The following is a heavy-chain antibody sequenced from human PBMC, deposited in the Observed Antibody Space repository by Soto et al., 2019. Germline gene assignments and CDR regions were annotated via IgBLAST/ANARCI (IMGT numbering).Heavy chain of an antibody. CDR3: AKGYDYYGSGSSLDV. Sequence: QVQLVESGGGVVQPGRSLRLSCAASGFTFSSYGMHWVRQAPGKGLEWVAVISYDGSNKYYADSVKGRFTISRDNSKNTLYLQMNSLRAEDTAVYYCAKGYDYYGSGSSLDVWGQGTTVTVSS. J-gene: IGHJ6*02. V-gene: IGHV3-30*18. CDR1: GFTFSSYG. CDR2: ISYDGSNK. D-gene: IGHD3-10*01.